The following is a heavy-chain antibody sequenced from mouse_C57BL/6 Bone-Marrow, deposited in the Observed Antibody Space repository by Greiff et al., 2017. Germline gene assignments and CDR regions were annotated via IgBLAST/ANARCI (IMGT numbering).Heavy chain of an antibody. CDR2: IYPRSGNT. J-gene: IGHJ2*01. Sequence: VQLQQSGAELARPGASVKLSCKASGYTFTSSGISWVKQRTGQGLEWIGEIYPRSGNTYYNEKFKGKATLTAATSSSTAYMELRSLTSDDSAVYCCGRYGYYVDYWGQGTTLTVSS. V-gene: IGHV1-81*01. CDR1: GYTFTSSG. CDR3: GRYGYYVDY. D-gene: IGHD1-2*01.